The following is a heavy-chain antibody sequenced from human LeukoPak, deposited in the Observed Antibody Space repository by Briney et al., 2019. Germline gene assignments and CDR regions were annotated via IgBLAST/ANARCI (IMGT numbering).Heavy chain of an antibody. CDR3: ASGLRITMVRGVISYFDY. D-gene: IGHD3-10*01. CDR1: GFTFSSYW. CDR2: IKQDGSEK. J-gene: IGHJ4*02. Sequence: GGSLRLSCAASGFTFSSYWMSWVRQAPGKGLEWVANIKQDGSEKYYVDSVKGRFTISRDNAKNSLCLQMNSLRAEDTAVYYCASGLRITMVRGVISYFDYWGQGTLVTVSS. V-gene: IGHV3-7*01.